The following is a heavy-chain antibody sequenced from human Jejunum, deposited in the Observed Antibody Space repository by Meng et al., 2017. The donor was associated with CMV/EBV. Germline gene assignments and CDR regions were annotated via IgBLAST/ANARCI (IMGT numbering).Heavy chain of an antibody. CDR2: ISISSYT. D-gene: IGHD3-3*01. J-gene: IGHJ4*02. V-gene: IGHV3-21*01. Sequence: TFSTSSMSWVRQAPGKGLEWVSSISISSYTYYADSVKGRFTISRDNSKNTLDLQMNSLRVEDTAVYYCAKDQAGGYYDFRSGFDYWGQGTLVTVSS. CDR1: TFSTSS. CDR3: AKDQAGGYYDFRSGFDY.